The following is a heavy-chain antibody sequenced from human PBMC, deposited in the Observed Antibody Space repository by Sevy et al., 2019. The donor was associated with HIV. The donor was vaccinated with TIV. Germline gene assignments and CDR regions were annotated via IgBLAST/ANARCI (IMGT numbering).Heavy chain of an antibody. CDR3: TTKSDFWSGYQYFDL. J-gene: IGHJ2*01. V-gene: IGHV3-15*01. CDR2: IKGKTDGGTT. CDR1: GLTFSRAW. D-gene: IGHD3-3*01. Sequence: GGSLRLSCATSGLTFSRAWMTWVRQAPGKGLEWVGRIKGKTDGGTTDYAAPVKGRFTISRDESKNTVYLQINSLKTEDTAVYYYTTKSDFWSGYQYFDLWGRGTLLTVSS.